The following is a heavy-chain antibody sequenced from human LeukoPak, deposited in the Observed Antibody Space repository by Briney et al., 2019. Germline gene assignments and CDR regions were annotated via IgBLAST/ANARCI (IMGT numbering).Heavy chain of an antibody. J-gene: IGHJ5*02. CDR1: GGSISPYF. V-gene: IGHV4-59*01. Sequence: SETLSLTCTVSGGSISPYFWSWIRQPPGKGLEYIGYIYYSGSTNYNPSLKSRVTISVDTSKNQFSLKLSSVTAADTAVYYCARALRLVRGVTPSFDPWGQGTLVTVSS. D-gene: IGHD3-10*01. CDR3: ARALRLVRGVTPSFDP. CDR2: IYYSGST.